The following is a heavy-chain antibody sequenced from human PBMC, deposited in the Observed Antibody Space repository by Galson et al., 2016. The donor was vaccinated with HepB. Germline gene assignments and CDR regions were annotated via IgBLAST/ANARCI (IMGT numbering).Heavy chain of an antibody. J-gene: IGHJ6*02. CDR1: GYTFTSYT. CDR3: ARDLGHNILTGYTYYYFYGMDV. Sequence: SVKVSCKASGYTFTSYTIHWVRQAPGQGLEWMGWINAGTGNTKYSQNFQGRVTITRDTSASTAYMELSSLRSEDTAVYYFARDLGHNILTGYTYYYFYGMDVWGQGTTVTVSS. CDR2: INAGTGNT. V-gene: IGHV1-3*01. D-gene: IGHD3-9*01.